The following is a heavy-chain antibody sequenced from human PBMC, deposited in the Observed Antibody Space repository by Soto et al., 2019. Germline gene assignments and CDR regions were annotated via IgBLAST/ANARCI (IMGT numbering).Heavy chain of an antibody. J-gene: IGHJ4*02. CDR3: ARGSIYDILTGPDY. Sequence: ASXKVYCKTSAYSFTSYVISCVRQPPGQGLEWMGWISAYNGNTNYAQKLQGRVTMTTDTSTSTAYMELRSLRYDDTAVYYCARGSIYDILTGPDYWGQGTLVTVSS. V-gene: IGHV1-18*01. D-gene: IGHD3-9*01. CDR2: ISAYNGNT. CDR1: AYSFTSYV.